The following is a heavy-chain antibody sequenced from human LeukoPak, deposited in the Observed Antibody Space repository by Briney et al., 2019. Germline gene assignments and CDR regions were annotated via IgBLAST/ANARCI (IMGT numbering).Heavy chain of an antibody. CDR3: AKLLRAGGVLAISLDS. D-gene: IGHD3-16*01. J-gene: IGHJ4*02. Sequence: GGSLRLSCAVSGFTFSSYGMHWVRRAPGKGLEWISSISGSGGATHYADSGKGRFTISRDNSNNALYLQLNSLGVEDTAVYFCAKLLRAGGVLAISLDSWGQGTLVTVSS. V-gene: IGHV3-23*01. CDR2: ISGSGGAT. CDR1: GFTFSSYG.